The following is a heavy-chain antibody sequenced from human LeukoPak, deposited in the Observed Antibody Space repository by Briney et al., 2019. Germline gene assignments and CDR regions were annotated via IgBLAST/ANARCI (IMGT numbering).Heavy chain of an antibody. CDR2: IYYSGST. CDR1: GGSISSNTYY. V-gene: IGHV4-39*07. Sequence: ETLSLTCTVSGGSISSNTYYWGWIRQPPGQGPEWIGSIYYSGSTYYNPSLKSRVTISVDTSKNQFSLKLSSVTAADTAVYYCARDYQGGYGDKTVDYWGQGTLVTVSS. D-gene: IGHD5-18*01. J-gene: IGHJ4*02. CDR3: ARDYQGGYGDKTVDY.